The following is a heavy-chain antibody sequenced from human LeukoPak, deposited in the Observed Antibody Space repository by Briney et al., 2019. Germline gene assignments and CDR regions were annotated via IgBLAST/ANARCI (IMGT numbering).Heavy chain of an antibody. CDR3: AKGEYYDSSGYVDY. J-gene: IGHJ4*02. Sequence: VQPGGSLRLSCAASGFTFSSYAMSWVRQAPGKGLEWVSAISGSGGSTYYADSVKRRFTISRDTSKNTLYLQMNSLRAEDTAVYYCAKGEYYDSSGYVDYWGQGTLVTVSS. CDR1: GFTFSSYA. D-gene: IGHD3-22*01. V-gene: IGHV3-23*01. CDR2: ISGSGGST.